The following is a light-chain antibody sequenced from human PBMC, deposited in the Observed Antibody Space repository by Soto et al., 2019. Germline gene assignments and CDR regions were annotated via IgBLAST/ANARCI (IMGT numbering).Light chain of an antibody. J-gene: IGKJ3*01. CDR2: WAS. V-gene: IGKV4-1*01. Sequence: DIVMTQSPDSLAVSLGERATINCKSSQSVLYSSNNKNYLAWYQQKPGQPPKLLIYWASTRESGVPDRFSVSGSGTDFTLTIRSLQADDGAVYYCQQYYSTPFTFGPGTKVDIK. CDR1: QSVLYSSNNKNY. CDR3: QQYYSTPFT.